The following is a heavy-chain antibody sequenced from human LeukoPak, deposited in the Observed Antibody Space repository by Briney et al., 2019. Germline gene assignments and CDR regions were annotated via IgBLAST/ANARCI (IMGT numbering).Heavy chain of an antibody. V-gene: IGHV1-18*01. Sequence: GASVRVSCKASGYTFTTYAISWVRQAPGQGLEWMGQIRVNNGNTNYAQKVQGRVTMTTDTSTSTAYMELRSLTSDDTAVYYCARVLNDFWSAYRAFDFWGQGTLVTVSS. CDR3: ARVLNDFWSAYRAFDF. CDR2: IRVNNGNT. CDR1: GYTFTTYA. D-gene: IGHD3-3*01. J-gene: IGHJ3*01.